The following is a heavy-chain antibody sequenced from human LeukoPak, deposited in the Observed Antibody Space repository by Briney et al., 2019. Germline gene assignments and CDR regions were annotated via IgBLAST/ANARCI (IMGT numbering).Heavy chain of an antibody. D-gene: IGHD3-10*01. V-gene: IGHV4-59*12. CDR2: IYYSGST. CDR1: GGSISTYY. Sequence: SETLSLTCTVSGGSISTYYWSWIRQPPGKGLEWIGYIYYSGSTNYNHSLKSRATISVDPSTTQFSLTLGSVTAADTAVYYCARAHARWTYYYGSGGLGRNWFDPWGQGTLVTVSS. CDR3: ARAHARWTYYYGSGGLGRNWFDP. J-gene: IGHJ5*02.